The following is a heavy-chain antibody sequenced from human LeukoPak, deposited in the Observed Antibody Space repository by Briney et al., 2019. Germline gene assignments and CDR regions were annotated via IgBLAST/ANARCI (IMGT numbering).Heavy chain of an antibody. CDR2: IYYSGST. D-gene: IGHD3-3*01. V-gene: IGHV4-39*01. CDR1: GGSISSSSYY. Sequence: PSETLSLTCTVSGGSISSSSYYWGWIRQPPGKGLEWIGSIYYSGSTYYNPSLMSRVTISEDTSKNQFSLKLSSVTAADTAVYYCARHVPTNYDFWSGSSNWFDPWGQGTLVTVSS. CDR3: ARHVPTNYDFWSGSSNWFDP. J-gene: IGHJ5*02.